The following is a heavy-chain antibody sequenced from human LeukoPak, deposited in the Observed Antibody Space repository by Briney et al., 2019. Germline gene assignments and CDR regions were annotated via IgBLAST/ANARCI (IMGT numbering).Heavy chain of an antibody. CDR1: GYTFTGHY. V-gene: IGHV1-2*02. CDR2: ISPKNAGA. J-gene: IGHJ4*02. D-gene: IGHD6-13*01. Sequence: ASVKVSCKASGYTFTGHYMHWVRQAPGPGLEGMGWISPKNAGANYAQRFQGRVTMTRDTSISTVYMELSRLRSDDTAVYYCARALYIAAVPGGFDYWGQGTLVTVSS. CDR3: ARALYIAAVPGGFDY.